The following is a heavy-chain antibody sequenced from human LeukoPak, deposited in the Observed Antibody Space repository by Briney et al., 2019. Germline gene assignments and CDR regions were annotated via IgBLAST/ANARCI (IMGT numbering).Heavy chain of an antibody. V-gene: IGHV3-30*18. CDR3: AKDLGFGELPLDAFDI. Sequence: PGRSLRLSCATSGFTFSSYGMHWVRQAPGKGLEEVAVISYDGSNKYYADSVKGRFTISRDNSKNTLYLQMNSLRAEDTAVYYCAKDLGFGELPLDAFDIWGQGTMVTVSS. CDR1: GFTFSSYG. D-gene: IGHD3-10*01. J-gene: IGHJ3*02. CDR2: ISYDGSNK.